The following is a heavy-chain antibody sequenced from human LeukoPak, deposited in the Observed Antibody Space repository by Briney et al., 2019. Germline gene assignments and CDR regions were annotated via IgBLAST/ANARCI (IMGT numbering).Heavy chain of an antibody. CDR2: IYYSGST. CDR1: GGSISSGGYY. CDR3: ARDSGVVVVDRGISFDP. J-gene: IGHJ5*02. D-gene: IGHD2-15*01. Sequence: PSETLSLTCTVSGGSISSGGYYWSWIRQHPGKGLEWIGYIYYSGSTYYNPSLKSRVTISVDTSKNQFSLKLSSVTAADTAVYYCARDSGVVVVDRGISFDPWGQGTLVTVSS. V-gene: IGHV4-31*03.